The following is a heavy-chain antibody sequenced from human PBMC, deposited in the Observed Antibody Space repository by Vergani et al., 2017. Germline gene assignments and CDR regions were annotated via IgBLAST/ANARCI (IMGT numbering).Heavy chain of an antibody. CDR1: GGSFSGYY. Sequence: QVQLQQWGAGLLKPSETLSLTCAVYGGSFSGYYWSWIRQPPGKGLEWIGEINHSGSTNYNPSLKSRVTISVDTSKNQFSLKLSSVTAADTAVYYCARGWAAAGLYYYYYGMDVWGQGTTVTVSS. V-gene: IGHV4-34*01. D-gene: IGHD6-13*01. CDR2: INHSGST. J-gene: IGHJ6*02. CDR3: ARGWAAAGLYYYYYGMDV.